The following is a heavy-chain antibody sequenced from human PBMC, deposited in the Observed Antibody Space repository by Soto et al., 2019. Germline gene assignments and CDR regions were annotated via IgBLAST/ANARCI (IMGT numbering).Heavy chain of an antibody. CDR3: AGANLLNSSSSVHYGMDV. Sequence: GGSLRLSCAASGFTFSDYYMSWIRQAPGKGLEWVSYISSSGSTIYYADSVKGRFTISRDNAKNSLYLQMNSLRAEDTAVYYCAGANLLNSSSSVHYGMDVWGQGTTVTVSS. CDR2: ISSSGSTI. D-gene: IGHD6-6*01. V-gene: IGHV3-11*01. J-gene: IGHJ6*02. CDR1: GFTFSDYY.